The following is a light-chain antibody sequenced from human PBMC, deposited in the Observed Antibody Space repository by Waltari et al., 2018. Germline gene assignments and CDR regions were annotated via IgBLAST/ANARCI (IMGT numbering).Light chain of an antibody. V-gene: IGLV2-23*01. CDR3: CSFAGYGIYV. CDR2: ESS. CDR1: NSNVDILHL. J-gene: IGLJ1*01. Sequence: QSALTQPASVSGSPGQSITISCTAVNSNVDILHLVSWSQHHPGRNPSLLNYESSQRPSGISNRFPVSKSGNTASLTISGLQPEDEADYFCCSFAGYGIYVFGSGTQVSVL.